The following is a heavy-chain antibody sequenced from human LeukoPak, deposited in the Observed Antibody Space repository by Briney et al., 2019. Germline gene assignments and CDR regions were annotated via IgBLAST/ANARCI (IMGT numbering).Heavy chain of an antibody. CDR2: IYYSGST. J-gene: IGHJ3*02. CDR1: GGSISSYY. D-gene: IGHD3-22*01. V-gene: IGHV4-59*12. Sequence: SETLSLTCTVSGGSISSYYWSWIRQPPGKGLEWIGSIYYSGSTYYNPSLKSRVTISVDTSKNQFSLKLSSVTAADTAVYYCARVSPDYYDSSGYPRDAFDIWGQGTMVTVSS. CDR3: ARVSPDYYDSSGYPRDAFDI.